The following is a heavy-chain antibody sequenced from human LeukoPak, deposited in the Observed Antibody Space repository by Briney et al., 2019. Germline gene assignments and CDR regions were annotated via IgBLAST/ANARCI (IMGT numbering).Heavy chain of an antibody. CDR2: IYTSGST. D-gene: IGHD3-16*01. J-gene: IGHJ3*02. CDR1: GGSISSYY. Sequence: SETLSLTCTVSGGSISSYYWSWIRQPAGKGLEWIGRIYTSGSTNYNPSLKSRVTMSVDTSKNQFSLKLSSVTAPDTAVYYCARVGDDYVWGAAAFDIWGQGTRVTVSA. V-gene: IGHV4-4*07. CDR3: ARVGDDYVWGAAAFDI.